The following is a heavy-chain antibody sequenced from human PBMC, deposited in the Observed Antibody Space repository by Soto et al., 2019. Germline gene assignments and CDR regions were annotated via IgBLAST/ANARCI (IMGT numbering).Heavy chain of an antibody. V-gene: IGHV3-23*01. J-gene: IGHJ6*03. CDR2: ISGSGGST. Sequence: GGSLRLSCAASGFTFSSYAMSWVRRAPGKGLEWVSAISGSGGSTYYADSVKGRFTISRDNSKNTLYLQRNSLRAEDTAVYYCAKDGGGRYYDILTGYYLTAYYYYYMDVWGKGTTVTVSS. D-gene: IGHD3-9*01. CDR1: GFTFSSYA. CDR3: AKDGGGRYYDILTGYYLTAYYYYYMDV.